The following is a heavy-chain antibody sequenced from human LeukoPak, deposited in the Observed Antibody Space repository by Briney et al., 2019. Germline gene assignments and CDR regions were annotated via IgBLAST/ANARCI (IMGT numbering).Heavy chain of an antibody. CDR2: ISTSSTYM. CDR1: GFTFDRYT. Sequence: GGSLRLSCVASGFTFDRYTMNWVRQAPGKGLEWVSSISTSSTYMYYADSVRGRFTISRDNAKNSLYLQMNSLRVEDSAVYFCARDRGILVVPAATYYFDPWGQGTLVTVSS. D-gene: IGHD2-2*01. CDR3: ARDRGILVVPAATYYFDP. J-gene: IGHJ5*02. V-gene: IGHV3-21*01.